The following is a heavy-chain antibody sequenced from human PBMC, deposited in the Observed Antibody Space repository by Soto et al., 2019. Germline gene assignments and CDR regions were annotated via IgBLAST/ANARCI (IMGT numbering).Heavy chain of an antibody. Sequence: QEQLVESGGGVVQAGRSLRLSCAASGFTFNFFGMHWVRQAPGKGLEWVAVISYDGSEKYYADSVKGRFTMSRDNSKNMVYLEMSSLRPEDTSVYYCAKERRYSFDAFDIWGHGTMVTDS. V-gene: IGHV3-30*18. CDR2: ISYDGSEK. J-gene: IGHJ3*02. CDR3: AKERRYSFDAFDI. CDR1: GFTFNFFG. D-gene: IGHD5-12*01.